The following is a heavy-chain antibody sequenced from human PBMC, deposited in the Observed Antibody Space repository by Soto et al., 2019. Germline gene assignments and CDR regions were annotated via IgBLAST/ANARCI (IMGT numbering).Heavy chain of an antibody. J-gene: IGHJ5*02. CDR2: IIPIFGTA. V-gene: IGHV1-69*13. CDR3: ARDKSTTTVTTFWFDP. CDR1: GGTFSSYA. D-gene: IGHD4-17*01. Sequence: ASVEVSCKASGGTFSSYAISWVRQAPGQGLEWMGGIIPIFGTANYAQKFQGRVTITADESTSTAYMELSSLRSEDTAVYYCARDKSTTTVTTFWFDPWGQATLVTVSS.